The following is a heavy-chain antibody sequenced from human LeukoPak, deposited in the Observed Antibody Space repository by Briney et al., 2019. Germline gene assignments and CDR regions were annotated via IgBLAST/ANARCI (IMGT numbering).Heavy chain of an antibody. V-gene: IGHV4-59*12. D-gene: IGHD3-22*01. J-gene: IGHJ4*02. CDR3: ARASRDYYDSSGYYVDFDC. CDR2: IYYSGST. CDR1: GGSISSYY. Sequence: SETLSLTCTVSGGSISSYYWSWIRQPPGKGLEWIGYIYYSGSTNYNPSLKSRVTISVDTSKNQFSLKLSSVTAADTAVYYCARASRDYYDSSGYYVDFDCWGQGTLVTVSS.